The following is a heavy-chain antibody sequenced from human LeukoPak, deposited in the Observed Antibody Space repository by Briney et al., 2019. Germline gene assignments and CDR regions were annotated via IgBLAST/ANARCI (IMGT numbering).Heavy chain of an antibody. CDR1: GGTFSSYA. CDR2: IIPIFGTA. V-gene: IGHV1-69*13. J-gene: IGHJ4*02. CDR3: ARGYAFTVRFDY. D-gene: IGHD3-10*01. Sequence: ASVKASCKASGGTFSSYAISWVRQAPGQGLEWMGGIIPIFGTANYAQKFQGRVTITADESTSTAYMELSSLRSEDTAVYYCARGYAFTVRFDYWGQGTLVTVSS.